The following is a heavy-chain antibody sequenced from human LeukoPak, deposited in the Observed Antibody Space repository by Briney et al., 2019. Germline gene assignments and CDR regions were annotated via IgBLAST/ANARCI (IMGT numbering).Heavy chain of an antibody. CDR2: IYPGDSDT. J-gene: IGHJ4*02. Sequence: GESLKISCRASGNSFSTNWIGWVRQMPGKGLEWMGIIYPGDSDTRYSPSFQGQVTISADQSISTAYLQWSSLKASDTAMYYCARGSSGWYGNYWGQGTLVTVSS. V-gene: IGHV5-51*01. D-gene: IGHD6-19*01. CDR3: ARGSSGWYGNY. CDR1: GNSFSTNW.